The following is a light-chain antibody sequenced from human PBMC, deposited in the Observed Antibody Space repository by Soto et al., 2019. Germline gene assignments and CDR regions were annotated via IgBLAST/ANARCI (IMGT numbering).Light chain of an antibody. Sequence: QSALTQPRSVSGSPGQSVTISCTGTSRDVGGYNYVSWYQQHPGKAPKLMIYDVSKRPSGVPDRFSGSKSGNTASLTISGLQAEDEADYYCGSWDSSLSAYVFGTGTKLPVL. CDR2: DVS. CDR3: GSWDSSLSAYV. V-gene: IGLV2-11*01. CDR1: SRDVGGYNY. J-gene: IGLJ1*01.